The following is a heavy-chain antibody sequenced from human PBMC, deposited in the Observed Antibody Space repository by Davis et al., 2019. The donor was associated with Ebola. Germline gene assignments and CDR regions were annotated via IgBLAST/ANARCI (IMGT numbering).Heavy chain of an antibody. CDR2: ISYDGTNK. J-gene: IGHJ3*02. CDR1: GFTFSSYA. Sequence: GESLKISCAASGFTFSSYAMHWVRQAPGKGLEWVAVISYDGTNKYYADSVKGRFTISRDNSKNTLYLQMNSLRPEDTATYYCAREFYYDRSGQRFQNDAFDSWGQGTMVTVSS. CDR3: AREFYYDRSGQRFQNDAFDS. V-gene: IGHV3-30-3*01. D-gene: IGHD3-22*01.